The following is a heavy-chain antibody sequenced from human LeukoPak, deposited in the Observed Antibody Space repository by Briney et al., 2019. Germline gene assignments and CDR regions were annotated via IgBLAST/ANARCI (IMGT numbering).Heavy chain of an antibody. CDR2: ISSSSSYI. Sequence: PGGSLRLSCAASGFTFSSYSMNWVRQAPGKGLEWVSSISSSSSYIYYADSVKGRFTISRDNAKNSLYLQMNSLRAEDTAVYYCASYCSGGSCYSADFDCWGQGTLVTVSS. CDR1: GFTFSSYS. V-gene: IGHV3-21*01. J-gene: IGHJ4*02. D-gene: IGHD2-15*01. CDR3: ASYCSGGSCYSADFDC.